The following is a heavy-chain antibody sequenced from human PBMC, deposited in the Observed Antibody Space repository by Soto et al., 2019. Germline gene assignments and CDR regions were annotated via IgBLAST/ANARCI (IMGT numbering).Heavy chain of an antibody. D-gene: IGHD3-10*01. V-gene: IGHV1-58*02. J-gene: IGHJ5*02. CDR1: GFTFTSSA. CDR3: AADYYGSGSYSSHH. Sequence: SVKVSCKASGFTFTSSAMQWVRQARGQRLEWIGWIVVGSGNTNYAQKFQERVTITRDMSTSTAYMELSSLRSEDTAVYYCAADYYGSGSYSSHHWRHATLVTVSS. CDR2: IVVGSGNT.